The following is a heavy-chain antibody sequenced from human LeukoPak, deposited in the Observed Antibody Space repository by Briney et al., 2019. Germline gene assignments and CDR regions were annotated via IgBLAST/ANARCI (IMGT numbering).Heavy chain of an antibody. V-gene: IGHV4-30-4*01. Sequence: HSETLSLTCTVSGGSISSGDYYWSWIRQPPGKGLEWIGYIYYSGSTYYNPSLKSRVTISVDTSKNQFSLKLSSVTAADTAVYYCASTVTTSHYFDYWGQGTLVTVSS. J-gene: IGHJ4*02. CDR3: ASTVTTSHYFDY. CDR1: GGSISSGDYY. CDR2: IYYSGST. D-gene: IGHD4-17*01.